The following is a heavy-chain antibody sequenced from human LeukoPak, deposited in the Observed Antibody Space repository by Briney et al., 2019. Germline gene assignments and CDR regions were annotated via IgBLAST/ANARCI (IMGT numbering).Heavy chain of an antibody. V-gene: IGHV3-7*01. CDR3: ARDGTAAGLYFDL. J-gene: IGHJ4*01. D-gene: IGHD6-13*01. CDR2: IRQDGSEK. CDR1: GFTFTDYW. Sequence: GGSLRLSCEVSGFTFTDYWMNWVRQAPGKGPEWVASIRQDGSEKTYVDPVKGRFTISRDNTKNSLSLQLNGLRAEDTAVYYCARDGTAAGLYFDLWGQGTLVTVSS.